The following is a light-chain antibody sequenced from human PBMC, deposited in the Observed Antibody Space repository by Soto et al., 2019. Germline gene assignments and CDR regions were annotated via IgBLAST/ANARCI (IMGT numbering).Light chain of an antibody. CDR2: AAS. V-gene: IGKV3-11*01. J-gene: IGKJ4*01. Sequence: EIVLTQSPATLSLSPGERATLSCTASQSLSSYLAWYQQKPGQAPRLLIYAASNRAPGIPARFSGSGSGTDFILTISSLEPEDFAIYYCQQRSNWPPGLTFGGGTKVMIK. CDR3: QQRSNWPPGLT. CDR1: QSLSSY.